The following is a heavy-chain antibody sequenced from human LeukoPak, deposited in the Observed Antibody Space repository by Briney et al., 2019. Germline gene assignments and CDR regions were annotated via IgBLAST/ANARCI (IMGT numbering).Heavy chain of an antibody. V-gene: IGHV3-30*18. CDR2: ISYDGSNK. Sequence: GVSLRLSCAASGFTFSSFGMHWVRQAPGKGLEWVAVISYDGSNKYYADSVKGRFSISRDNSKNTLCLQVNSLRTEDTAVYYCAKGLDSSGWYTGLRYWGQGTLVTVSS. CDR3: AKGLDSSGWYTGLRY. CDR1: GFTFSSFG. J-gene: IGHJ4*02. D-gene: IGHD6-19*01.